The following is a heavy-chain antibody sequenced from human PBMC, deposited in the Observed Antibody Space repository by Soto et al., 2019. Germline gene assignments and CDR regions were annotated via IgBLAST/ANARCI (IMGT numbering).Heavy chain of an antibody. Sequence: QITLKESGPTLVKPTQTLTLTCTFSGFSLSTSGVGVGWIRQPPGKALEWLALIYWDDDKRYSPSLKSRLTITNDTSKNQVVLTMTNMDPVDTAPYYIAHRHGVVGPVASLQYNWFDPWGQGTLVNVSS. CDR3: AHRHGVVGPVASLQYNWFDP. D-gene: IGHD2-2*01. CDR2: IYWDDDK. V-gene: IGHV2-5*02. J-gene: IGHJ5*02. CDR1: GFSLSTSGVG.